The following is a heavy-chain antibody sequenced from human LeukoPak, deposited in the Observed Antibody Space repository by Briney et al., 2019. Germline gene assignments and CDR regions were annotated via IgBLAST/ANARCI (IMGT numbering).Heavy chain of an antibody. CDR3: AKDTGLWGMTTLTTVDY. V-gene: IGHV3-23*01. Sequence: PGGSLRLSCAASGFTFADYAMAWVRQAPGRGLEWVSGISGSGGSTYYADSVKGRFTISRDNSKNTLYLLMNSLRAEDTAIYYCAKDTGLWGMTTLTTVDYWGRGTLVTVSS. J-gene: IGHJ4*02. CDR1: GFTFADYA. CDR2: ISGSGGST. D-gene: IGHD4-11*01.